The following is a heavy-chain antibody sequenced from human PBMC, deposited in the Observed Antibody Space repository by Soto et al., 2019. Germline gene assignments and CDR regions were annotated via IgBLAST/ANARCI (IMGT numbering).Heavy chain of an antibody. D-gene: IGHD2-15*01. Sequence: EVQLVESWGGVVQPGGSLRLSCAASGFTFSSYAMHWVRQAPGKGLEYVSAISSNGGSTYYANSVKGRFTISRDNSKNTLYLQMGSLSAEDMAVYYCAREDVEVAATFFDYWGQGTLVTVSS. J-gene: IGHJ4*02. V-gene: IGHV3-64*01. CDR3: AREDVEVAATFFDY. CDR2: ISSNGGST. CDR1: GFTFSSYA.